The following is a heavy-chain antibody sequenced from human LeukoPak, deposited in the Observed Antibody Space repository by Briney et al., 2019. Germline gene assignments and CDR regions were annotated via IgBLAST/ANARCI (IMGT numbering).Heavy chain of an antibody. V-gene: IGHV3-21*01. CDR3: ARDLLDYDILTGYYDNDAFDI. D-gene: IGHD3-9*01. J-gene: IGHJ3*02. CDR1: GFTFSSYS. CDR2: ISSSSSYI. Sequence: GGSLRLSCAASGFTFSSYSMNWVRQAPGKGLEWVSSISSSSSYIYYADSVKGRFTISRDNANNSLYLQMNSLRAEDTAVYYCARDLLDYDILTGYYDNDAFDIWGRGTMVTVSS.